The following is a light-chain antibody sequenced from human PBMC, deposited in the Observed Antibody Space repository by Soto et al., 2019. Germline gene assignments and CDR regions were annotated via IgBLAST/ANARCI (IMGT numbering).Light chain of an antibody. Sequence: EIVLTQSPGTVSLSPGERATLSCRASQSVSSSYFAWYQQKPGQAPRLLIYGASSRATGIPDRFSGSGSGTDFTLTISRLEPEDFAVYYCQQYGSSLYTFGQGTKLEIK. V-gene: IGKV3-20*01. CDR1: QSVSSSY. CDR2: GAS. J-gene: IGKJ2*01. CDR3: QQYGSSLYT.